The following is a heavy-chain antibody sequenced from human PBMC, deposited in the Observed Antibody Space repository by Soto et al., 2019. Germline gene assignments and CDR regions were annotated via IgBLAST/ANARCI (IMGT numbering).Heavy chain of an antibody. CDR3: GKVVVGATGHTDSDS. V-gene: IGHV4-39*01. Sequence: PSETLSLTCTVSGGSIYRSGYYWGWIRQPPGRGLEWIGNIEYNGVTYSNPSLKSRVTISRDTSKNQFSLKLTSVTAADTALYYCGKVVVGATGHTDSDSWGPGTLVTVSS. D-gene: IGHD2-15*01. CDR2: IEYNGVT. J-gene: IGHJ5*01. CDR1: GGSIYRSGYY.